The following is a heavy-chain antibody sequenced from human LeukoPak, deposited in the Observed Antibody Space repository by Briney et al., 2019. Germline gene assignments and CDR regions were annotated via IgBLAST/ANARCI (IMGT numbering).Heavy chain of an antibody. V-gene: IGHV1-69*05. CDR3: ARDRTDTGYYTDVPQFDY. CDR1: GGTFSSYA. Sequence: GASVKVSCKASGGTFSSYAISWVRQAPGQGLEWMGGIIPIFGTANYAQKFQGRVTITTDESTSTAYMELSSLRSEDTAVYYCARDRTDTGYYTDVPQFDYWGQGTLVTVSS. D-gene: IGHD3/OR15-3a*01. CDR2: IIPIFGTA. J-gene: IGHJ4*02.